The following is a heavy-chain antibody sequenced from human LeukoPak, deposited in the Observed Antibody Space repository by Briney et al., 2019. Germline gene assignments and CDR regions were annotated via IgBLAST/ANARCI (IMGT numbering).Heavy chain of an antibody. V-gene: IGHV4-34*01. D-gene: IGHD6-6*01. CDR2: MYSSGST. Sequence: SETLSLTCAVYGGSFSGYYWSWIRQPPRKGLEWIGSMYSSGSTYYNPSLKSRVTISVDTSKNQFSLKLSSVTAADTAVYYCARRTSIAAPGPGDYWGQGTLVTVSS. J-gene: IGHJ4*02. CDR1: GGSFSGYY. CDR3: ARRTSIAAPGPGDY.